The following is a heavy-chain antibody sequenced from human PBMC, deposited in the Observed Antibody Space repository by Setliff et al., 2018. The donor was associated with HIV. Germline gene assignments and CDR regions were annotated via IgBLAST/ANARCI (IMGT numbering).Heavy chain of an antibody. Sequence: PSETLSLTCTVSGDSISRSSYYWGWIRQPPGKGLEWIGNIYYIGITNYYPSLESRVTISVDTSKNQFSLKLNSVTAADTAVYYCARVAYYYDSSPTSRYFDLWGRGTLVTVSS. D-gene: IGHD3-22*01. CDR2: IYYIGIT. CDR3: ARVAYYYDSSPTSRYFDL. V-gene: IGHV4-39*07. J-gene: IGHJ2*01. CDR1: GDSISRSSYY.